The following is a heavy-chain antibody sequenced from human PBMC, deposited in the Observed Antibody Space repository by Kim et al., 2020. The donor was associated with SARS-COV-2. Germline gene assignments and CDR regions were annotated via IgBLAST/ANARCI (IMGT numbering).Heavy chain of an antibody. D-gene: IGHD4-17*01. CDR3: AKLTTEASP. Sequence: GSTYYADSVKGRFTISRDNSKNTLYLQMNSLRAEDTAVYYCAKLTTEASPWGQGTLVTVSS. CDR2: GST. J-gene: IGHJ5*02. V-gene: IGHV3-23*01.